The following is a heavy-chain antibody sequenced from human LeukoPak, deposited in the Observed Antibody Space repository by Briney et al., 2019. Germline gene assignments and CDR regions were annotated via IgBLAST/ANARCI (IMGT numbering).Heavy chain of an antibody. V-gene: IGHV3-23*01. D-gene: IGHD5-24*01. Sequence: GGSLRLSCAASGFTFSGSAMSWVRQAPGKGLEWVSLSGGNTYYADSVKGRCTISRDNSKDTLYLQMNSLRAEAEAIYYCSRDIQLSTWGLGTMVTVSS. J-gene: IGHJ3*01. CDR2: SGGNT. CDR1: GFTFSGSA. CDR3: SRDIQLST.